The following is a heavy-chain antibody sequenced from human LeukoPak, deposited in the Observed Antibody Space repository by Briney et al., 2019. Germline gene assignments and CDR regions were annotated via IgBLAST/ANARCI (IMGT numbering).Heavy chain of an antibody. CDR1: GGSISSGDYY. J-gene: IGHJ3*01. CDR3: ASPRLRRSGDDAFDV. Sequence: PSQTLSLTCTVSGGSISSGDYYWSWIRQPPGKGLEWIGYIFYSGSTYYNPSLKSRVTISVDTSKNQFSLKLSSVTAADTAMYYCASPRLRRSGDDAFDVWGQGTMVTVSS. CDR2: IFYSGST. D-gene: IGHD4-17*01. V-gene: IGHV4-30-4*01.